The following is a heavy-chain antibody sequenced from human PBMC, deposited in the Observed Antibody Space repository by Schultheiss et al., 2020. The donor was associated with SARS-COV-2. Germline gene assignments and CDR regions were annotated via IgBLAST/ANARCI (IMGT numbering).Heavy chain of an antibody. J-gene: IGHJ6*02. D-gene: IGHD1-7*01. CDR2: ISYDGSNK. CDR3: ARVTGTTFYYYYGMDV. Sequence: GGSLRLSCAASGFTFSSYAMHWVRQAPGKGLEWVAVISYDGSNKYYADSVKGRFTISRDNSKNTLYLQMNSLRAEDTAVYYCARVTGTTFYYYYGMDVWGQGTTVTVSS. CDR1: GFTFSSYA. V-gene: IGHV3-30*04.